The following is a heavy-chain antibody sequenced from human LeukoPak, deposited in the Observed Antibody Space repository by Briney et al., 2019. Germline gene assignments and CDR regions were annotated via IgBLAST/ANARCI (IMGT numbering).Heavy chain of an antibody. CDR3: ARTGSNGWDDY. CDR2: ISSKGTTT. J-gene: IGHJ4*02. D-gene: IGHD6-19*01. V-gene: IGHV3-64*02. Sequence: PGGSLRLSCAASGFTFSTYSMHWVRQVPGKGLEYVAAISSKGTTTHYVDSVRGRFMISRDNSKNILYLQMGSLRPDDMGVYYCARTGSNGWDDYWGQGTLVTVSS. CDR1: GFTFSTYS.